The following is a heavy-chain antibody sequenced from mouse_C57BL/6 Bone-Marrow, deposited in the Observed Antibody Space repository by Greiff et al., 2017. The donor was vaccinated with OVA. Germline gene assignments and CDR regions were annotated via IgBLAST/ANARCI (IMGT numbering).Heavy chain of an antibody. CDR1: GYSITSGYY. D-gene: IGHD2-13*01. V-gene: IGHV3-6*01. J-gene: IGHJ1*03. CDR2: ISYDGSN. CDR3: ARGRDGDYTYWYFDV. Sequence: EVKLVESGPGLVKPSQSLSLTCSVTGYSITSGYYWNWIRQFPGNKLEWMGYISYDGSNNYNPSLKNRISITRDTSKIQFFLKLNSVTTEDTATYYCARGRDGDYTYWYFDVWGTGTTVTVSS.